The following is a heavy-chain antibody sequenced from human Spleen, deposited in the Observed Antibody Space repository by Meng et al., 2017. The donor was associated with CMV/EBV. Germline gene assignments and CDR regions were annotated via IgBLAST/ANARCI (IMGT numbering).Heavy chain of an antibody. V-gene: IGHV3-48*04. CDR1: GFTFSSYW. Sequence: GGSLRLSCAASGFTFSSYWMSWVRQAPGKGLEWVSHISGSGNTIYYADSVKGRFTISRDNAKNSLFLQMNSLRAEDTAVYYCARESDPSRSKMARGGLDYWGQGTLVTVSS. J-gene: IGHJ4*02. CDR3: ARESDPSRSKMARGGLDY. CDR2: ISGSGNTI. D-gene: IGHD3-10*01.